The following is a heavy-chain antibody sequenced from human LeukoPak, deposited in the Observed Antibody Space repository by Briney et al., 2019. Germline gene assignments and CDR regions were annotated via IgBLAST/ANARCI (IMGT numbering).Heavy chain of an antibody. CDR1: GGSISGCDCY. V-gene: IGHV4-39*02. CDR2: IYHSGST. Sequence: SETLSLTCTVSGGSISGCDCYWGWIRQPPGRGLEWIASIYHSGSTYYNPSLKSRVTISVDTSENYFSLNLSSVTAADTAVYYCARRNYYFDYWGQGTLVTVSS. CDR3: ARRNYYFDY. J-gene: IGHJ4*02.